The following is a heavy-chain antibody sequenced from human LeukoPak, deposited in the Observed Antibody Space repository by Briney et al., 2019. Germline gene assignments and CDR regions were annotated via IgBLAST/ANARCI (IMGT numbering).Heavy chain of an antibody. V-gene: IGHV4-59*01. CDR1: GGSISSYY. CDR3: ARQGLGEFRDAFDI. CDR2: IYYSGST. D-gene: IGHD3-16*01. J-gene: IGHJ3*02. Sequence: SKTLSLTCTVSGGSISSYYWSWIRQPPGKGLEWIGYIYYSGSTNYNPSLKSRVTISVDTSKNQFSLKLSSVTAADTAVYYCARQGLGEFRDAFDIWGQGTMVTVSS.